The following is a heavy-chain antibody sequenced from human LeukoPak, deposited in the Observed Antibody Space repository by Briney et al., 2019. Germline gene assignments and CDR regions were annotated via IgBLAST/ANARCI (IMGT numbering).Heavy chain of an antibody. D-gene: IGHD5-18*01. CDR1: GGSISSGDYY. CDR3: ARELGARGYSYGLDY. J-gene: IGHJ4*02. CDR2: IYYSGST. V-gene: IGHV4-30-4*01. Sequence: PSETLSLTCTVSGGSISSGDYYWSWIRQPPGKGLEWIGYIYYSGSTYYNPSLKSQVTISVDTSKNQFSLKLSSVTAADTAVYYCARELGARGYSYGLDYWGQGTLVSVSS.